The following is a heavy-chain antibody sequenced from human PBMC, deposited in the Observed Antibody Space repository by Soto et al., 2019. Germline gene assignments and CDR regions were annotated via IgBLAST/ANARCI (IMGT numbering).Heavy chain of an antibody. CDR3: AATLPLLRFLEWFYYGMDV. D-gene: IGHD3-3*01. CDR1: GFTFTSSA. CDR2: IVVGSGNT. Sequence: VKVSCKASGFTFTSSAVQWVRQARGQRLEWIGWIVVGSGNTNYAQKFQERVTITRDMSTSTAYMELSSLRSEDTAVYYCAATLPLLRFLEWFYYGMDVWGQGTTVTVSS. J-gene: IGHJ6*02. V-gene: IGHV1-58*01.